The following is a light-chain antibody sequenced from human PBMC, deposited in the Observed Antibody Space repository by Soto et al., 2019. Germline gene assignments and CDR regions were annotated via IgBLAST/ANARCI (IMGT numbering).Light chain of an antibody. CDR2: AAS. Sequence: DIQMTQSPSSLSASVGDRVTITCRASQSMSSYVNWYQQKPGKAPKLLIYAASSLQSGGPSRFSGSGSGRDFNLTISSRQPEDFATYYCQRSYSTQYSFGQGTKREIK. CDR3: QRSYSTQYS. J-gene: IGKJ2*01. CDR1: QSMSSY. V-gene: IGKV1-39*01.